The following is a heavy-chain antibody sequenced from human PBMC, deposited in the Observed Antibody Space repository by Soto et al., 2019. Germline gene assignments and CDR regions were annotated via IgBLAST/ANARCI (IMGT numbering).Heavy chain of an antibody. CDR3: ARGRGWLFDI. J-gene: IGHJ4*02. CDR1: AFSSSTSW. CDR2: IRQDGSEK. V-gene: IGHV3-7*01. D-gene: IGHD6-19*01. Sequence: EVQLVESGGDLVQPGGSLRLSCVASAFSSSTSWMSWFRQAPGKGPEWVAIIRQDGSEKYYLESVKGRFTISRDSAKDSLSLQMNSLRVEVTAVYYCARGRGWLFDIWGPGTQVTVSS.